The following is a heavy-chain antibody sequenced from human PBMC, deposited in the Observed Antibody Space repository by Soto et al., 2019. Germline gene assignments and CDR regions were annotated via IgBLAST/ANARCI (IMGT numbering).Heavy chain of an antibody. J-gene: IGHJ4*01. CDR1: GFSLSTSGVG. CDR3: AHKMYYYDSSGFYMPPFDY. D-gene: IGHD3-22*01. V-gene: IGHV2-5*01. CDR2: IYWNDDK. Sequence: QITLKESGPTVVKPTQTLTLTCTFSGFSLSTSGVGVGWIRKPPGKALEWLTLIYWNDDKRYRPSLKTRLTITKDTSKNQVVLIMTNMDPVDTATYYCAHKMYYYDSSGFYMPPFDYWGHGIMVTVSS.